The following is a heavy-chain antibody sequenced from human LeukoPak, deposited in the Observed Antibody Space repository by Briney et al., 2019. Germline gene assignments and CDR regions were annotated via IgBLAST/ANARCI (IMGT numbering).Heavy chain of an antibody. CDR3: ARDRLRLGLLWFGEGGIDP. J-gene: IGHJ5*02. CDR1: GGSFSGYY. Sequence: PSETLSLTCAVYGGSFSGYYWSWIRQPPGKGLEWIGEINHSGSTNYNPSLKSRVTISVDTSKNQFSLKLSSVTAADTAVYYCARDRLRLGLLWFGEGGIDPWGQGTLVTVSS. D-gene: IGHD3-10*01. CDR2: INHSGST. V-gene: IGHV4-34*01.